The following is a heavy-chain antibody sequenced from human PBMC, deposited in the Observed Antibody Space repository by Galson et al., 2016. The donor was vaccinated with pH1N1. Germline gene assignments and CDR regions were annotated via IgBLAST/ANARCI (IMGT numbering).Heavy chain of an antibody. Sequence: SVKVSCKASGGSFSSYALSWVRQAPGQGLEWMGKITPMFGPANYAQKFQGRVTITADKSTSTAYMELGSLRSEDTAVYYCAAGEGAYCSSTSCPLDYWGRGTLVTVSS. CDR1: GGSFSSYA. V-gene: IGHV1-69*06. CDR2: ITPMFGPA. J-gene: IGHJ4*02. CDR3: AAGEGAYCSSTSCPLDY. D-gene: IGHD2-2*01.